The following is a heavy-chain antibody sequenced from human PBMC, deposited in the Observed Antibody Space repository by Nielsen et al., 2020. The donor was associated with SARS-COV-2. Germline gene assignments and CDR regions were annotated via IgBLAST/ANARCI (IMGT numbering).Heavy chain of an antibody. Sequence: GSLKISCAASGFSFTNYGIHWVRQAPGKGLEWVAFISYDANNKYYSDSVKGRFTLSRDNSKNTLFLQMNSLRPEDTAVYFCARDGPTRATATDYWGQGTLVTVS. V-gene: IGHV3-30*03. J-gene: IGHJ4*02. CDR3: ARDGPTRATATDY. CDR1: GFSFTNYG. D-gene: IGHD2-2*01. CDR2: ISYDANNK.